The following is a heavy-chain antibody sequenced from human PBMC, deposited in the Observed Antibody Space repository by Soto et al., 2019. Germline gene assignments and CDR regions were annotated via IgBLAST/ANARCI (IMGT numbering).Heavy chain of an antibody. CDR3: ARGGIAARSATDY. D-gene: IGHD6-6*01. CDR2: INHSGST. V-gene: IGHV4-34*01. CDR1: GGSFSGYY. J-gene: IGHJ4*02. Sequence: PSETLSLTCAVYGGSFSGYYWSWIRQPPGKGLEWIGEINHSGSTNYNPSLKSRVTISVDTSKNQFSLKLSSVTAADTAVYYCARGGIAARSATDYWGLGTLVTVSS.